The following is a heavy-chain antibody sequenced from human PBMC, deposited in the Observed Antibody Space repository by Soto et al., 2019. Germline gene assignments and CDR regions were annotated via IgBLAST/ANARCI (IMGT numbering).Heavy chain of an antibody. V-gene: IGHV1-18*01. Sequence: QVHLVQSGAEVKKPGASVKVSCKGTGYAFTTYGITWVRQAPGQGLEWMGWISAHNGNTNYAQKLQGRVTVTRDTSTSTAYMELRSLRSDDTAVYYCARGRYGDYWGQGALVTVSS. D-gene: IGHD1-1*01. CDR2: ISAHNGNT. J-gene: IGHJ4*02. CDR1: GYAFTTYG. CDR3: ARGRYGDY.